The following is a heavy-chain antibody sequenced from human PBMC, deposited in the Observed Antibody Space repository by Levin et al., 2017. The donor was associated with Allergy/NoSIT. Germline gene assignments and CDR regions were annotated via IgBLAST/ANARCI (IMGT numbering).Heavy chain of an antibody. CDR1: GFTFSNYA. D-gene: IGHD2/OR15-2a*01. CDR2: ISYDGRST. J-gene: IGHJ5*02. V-gene: IGHV3-30-3*01. CDR3: ARREFLGPGCGFDP. Sequence: PGGSLRLSCVASGFTFSNYALQWVRQAPGKGLEWVAGISYDGRSTYYADFMKGRFTTSRDNSKNTGYLQMNTLRAEDTAIYYCARREFLGPGCGFDPWGQGTLVTVSS.